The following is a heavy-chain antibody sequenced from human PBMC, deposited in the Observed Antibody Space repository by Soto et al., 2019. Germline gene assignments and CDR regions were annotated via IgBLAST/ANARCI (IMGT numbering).Heavy chain of an antibody. J-gene: IGHJ5*02. Sequence: GESLKISCQSSGYTFSNFWIGWVRQLPGKGLEWMGIIYPGDHETRYSPSFHGKVTISADRSINTAYLQWNSLEASDTAFYFCAKDLTRQLAYWLDPWGQGTQVTVSS. CDR3: AKDLTRQLAYWLDP. CDR2: IYPGDHET. D-gene: IGHD6-6*01. V-gene: IGHV5-51*01. CDR1: GYTFSNFW.